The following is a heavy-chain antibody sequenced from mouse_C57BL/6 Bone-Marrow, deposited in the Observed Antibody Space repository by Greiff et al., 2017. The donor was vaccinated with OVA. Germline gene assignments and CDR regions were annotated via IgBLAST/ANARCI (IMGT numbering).Heavy chain of an antibody. Sequence: QVHVKQSGPELVKPGASVKISCKASGYSFTSYYIHWVKQRPGQGLEWIGWIYPGSGNTKYNEKFKGKATLTADTSSSTAYMQLSSLTSEDSAVYYCARLTYYAMDYWGQGTSVTVSS. J-gene: IGHJ4*01. D-gene: IGHD4-1*01. CDR3: ARLTYYAMDY. CDR2: IYPGSGNT. V-gene: IGHV1-66*01. CDR1: GYSFTSYY.